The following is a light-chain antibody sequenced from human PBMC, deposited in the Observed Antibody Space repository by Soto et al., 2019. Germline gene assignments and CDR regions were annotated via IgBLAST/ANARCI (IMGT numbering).Light chain of an antibody. J-gene: IGLJ3*02. CDR2: GTK. CDR3: VLYVGSGIWV. Sequence: QAVVTQEPSFSVSPGGTGTLTCGLSSGSVSTSHFPNWYQQTPGQPPRSLIYGTKTRSSGVPDRFSGSILGIRAALTITGAQADDEYDYYCVLYVGSGIWVFGGGTKVTVL. V-gene: IGLV8-61*01. CDR1: SGSVSTSHF.